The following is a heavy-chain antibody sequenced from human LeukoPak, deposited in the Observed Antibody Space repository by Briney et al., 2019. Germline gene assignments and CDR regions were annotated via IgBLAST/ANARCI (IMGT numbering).Heavy chain of an antibody. CDR2: ISGSGGST. Sequence: GWSLRLSCAASGFTFSSYGMSWVRQAPGKGLEWVSAISGSGGSTYYADSVKGRFTISRDNAKNSLYLQMNSLRAEDTAVYYCAELGITMIGGVWGKGTTVTISS. J-gene: IGHJ6*04. CDR3: AELGITMIGGV. D-gene: IGHD3-10*02. CDR1: GFTFSSYG. V-gene: IGHV3-23*01.